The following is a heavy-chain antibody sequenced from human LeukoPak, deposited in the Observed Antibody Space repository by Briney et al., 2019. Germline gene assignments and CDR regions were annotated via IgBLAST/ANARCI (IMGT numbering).Heavy chain of an antibody. CDR2: ISGYNGNT. CDR3: ARSQINFGGPEYGDYEDYFDY. CDR1: NYTFSNYG. D-gene: IGHD4-17*01. J-gene: IGHJ4*02. Sequence: GASVKVSCKASNYTFSNYGFSWVRQAPGQGLEWMGWISGYNGNTNYAQNFQGRVTLTTDTTTSTAYMELRSLRSDDTAVYYCARSQINFGGPEYGDYEDYFDYWGQGTLVTVSS. V-gene: IGHV1-18*01.